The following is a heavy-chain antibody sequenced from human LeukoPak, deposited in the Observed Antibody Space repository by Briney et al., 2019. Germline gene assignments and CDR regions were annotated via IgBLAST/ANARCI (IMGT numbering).Heavy chain of an antibody. D-gene: IGHD1-7*01. CDR3: ATAGNYRFDN. J-gene: IGHJ4*02. V-gene: IGHV3-74*01. CDR1: GFTFSNTW. Sequence: GGSLRLSCAGSGFTFSNTWMHWVRQAPGEGLVWVPRIDSNGNTINYADSVKGRFTISRDNARNTLYLQMNGLRVEDTALYFCATAGNYRFDNWGQGTLVTVSS. CDR2: IDSNGNTI.